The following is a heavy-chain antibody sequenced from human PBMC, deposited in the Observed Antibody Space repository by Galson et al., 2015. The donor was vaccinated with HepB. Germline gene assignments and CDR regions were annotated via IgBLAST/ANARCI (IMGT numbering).Heavy chain of an antibody. J-gene: IGHJ4*02. CDR3: ARSQQPWLEGAGY. D-gene: IGHD5-18*01. Sequence: SVKVSCKASGYTFTGQSMHWVRQAPGQGLEWMGRINPNSGGTNYAQKFQGRVTMTRDTSISTAYMKLSRLRSDDTAVYYCARSQQPWLEGAGYWGQGTLVTVSS. CDR1: GYTFTGQS. V-gene: IGHV1-2*06. CDR2: INPNSGGT.